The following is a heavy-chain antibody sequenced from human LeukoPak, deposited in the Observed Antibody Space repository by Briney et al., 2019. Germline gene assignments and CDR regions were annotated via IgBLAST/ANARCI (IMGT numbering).Heavy chain of an antibody. D-gene: IGHD1-26*01. V-gene: IGHV3-23*01. Sequence: PGGSLRLSRAASGFTFSSYDMSWVRQAPGKGLEWVSGISTSGGSTYYADSVKGRFTISRDNFKNTLYLQMNSLRAEDTAVYSCAKGWGSGSHPIDNWGQGTLVTVSS. J-gene: IGHJ4*02. CDR2: ISTSGGST. CDR1: GFTFSSYD. CDR3: AKGWGSGSHPIDN.